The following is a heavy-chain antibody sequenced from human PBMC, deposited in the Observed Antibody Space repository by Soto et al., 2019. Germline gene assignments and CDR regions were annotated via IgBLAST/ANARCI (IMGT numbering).Heavy chain of an antibody. CDR2: NRRKVSSATT. Sequence: GSLRLSCIASGFNFGDYSMSWFRQAPGKGLEWVNFNRRKVSSATTEDAASVRGRFIISRDDSKSAVYLQMNSLKIEDTAVYYCAREQGGITGVRGDVDYWGQGTLVTVSS. CDR3: AREQGGITGVRGDVDY. D-gene: IGHD3-10*01. V-gene: IGHV3-49*03. CDR1: GFNFGDYS. J-gene: IGHJ4*02.